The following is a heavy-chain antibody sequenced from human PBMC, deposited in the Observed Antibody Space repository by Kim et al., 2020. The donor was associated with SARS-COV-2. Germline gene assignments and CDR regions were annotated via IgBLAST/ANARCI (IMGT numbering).Heavy chain of an antibody. CDR3: ARDGEDYDILTGYLYGMDV. D-gene: IGHD3-9*01. Sequence: GGSLRLSCAASGFTVSSNYMSWVRQAPGKGLEWVSVIYSGGSTYYADSVKGRFTISRDNSKNTLYLQMNSLRAEDTAVYYCARDGEDYDILTGYLYGMDVWGQGTTVTVSS. V-gene: IGHV3-53*01. J-gene: IGHJ6*02. CDR2: IYSGGST. CDR1: GFTVSSNY.